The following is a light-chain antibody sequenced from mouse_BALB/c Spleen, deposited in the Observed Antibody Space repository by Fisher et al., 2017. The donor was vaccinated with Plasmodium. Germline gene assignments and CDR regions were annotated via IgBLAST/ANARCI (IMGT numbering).Light chain of an antibody. CDR2: KVS. J-gene: IGKJ5*01. CDR1: QRLVHSYGSTY. CDR3: SQSTHVPLT. V-gene: IGKV1-110*01. Sequence: VLTQSPLSLPVSLGDQASISCRSSQRLVHSYGSTYLHWYVQKPGQSPKVLIYKVSNRFSGVPDRFSGSGAGADFTLKISRVEAEDLGLYFCSQSTHVPLTFGAGTKLELK.